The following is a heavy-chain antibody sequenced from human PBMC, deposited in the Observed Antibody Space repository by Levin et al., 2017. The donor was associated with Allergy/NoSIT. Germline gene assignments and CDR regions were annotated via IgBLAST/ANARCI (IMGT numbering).Heavy chain of an antibody. CDR3: ATWEFQAY. V-gene: IGHV3-23*01. D-gene: IGHD3-10*01. J-gene: IGHJ4*02. CDR1: GFGFSSYA. CDR2: ISGGGATT. Sequence: GGSLRLSCAASGFGFSSYAITWVRQAPGKGLEWVSTISGGGATTFYADSVKGRFTISRDNSKNTLYLQMNSLRAEDTALYYCATWEFQAYWGQGTLVTVSS.